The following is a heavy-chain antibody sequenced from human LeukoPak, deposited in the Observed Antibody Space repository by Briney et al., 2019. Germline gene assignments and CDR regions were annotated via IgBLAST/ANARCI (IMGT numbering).Heavy chain of an antibody. V-gene: IGHV4-34*01. CDR3: ARGDTNDTDCTNGVCYVLDY. CDR1: GGSFSGYY. Sequence: PSETLSLTCAVYGGSFSGYYWSWIRQPPGKGLGWIGEINHSGSTNYNPSLKSRVTISVDTSKNQFSLKLSSVTAADTAVYYCARGDTNDTDCTNGVCYVLDYWGQGTLVTVSS. D-gene: IGHD2-8*01. CDR2: INHSGST. J-gene: IGHJ4*02.